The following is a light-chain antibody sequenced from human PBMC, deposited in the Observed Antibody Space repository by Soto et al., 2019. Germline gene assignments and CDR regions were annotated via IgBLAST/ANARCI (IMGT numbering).Light chain of an antibody. J-gene: IGKJ5*01. CDR1: QSVSSY. Sequence: IVLTQSPVTLSLSPGERATLSCRASQSVSSYLAWYQQKPGQAPRLLIYDASNRATGIPARFSGSGSGTDFTLTISSLEPEDFAVYYCQQRSNWPITFGQGTRLE. CDR2: DAS. V-gene: IGKV3-11*01. CDR3: QQRSNWPIT.